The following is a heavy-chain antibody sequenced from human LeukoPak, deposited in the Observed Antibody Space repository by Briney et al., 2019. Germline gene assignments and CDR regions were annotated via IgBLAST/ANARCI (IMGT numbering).Heavy chain of an antibody. D-gene: IGHD2-2*02. CDR2: ISSSSSYI. CDR1: GLTFSSYS. V-gene: IGHV3-21*01. J-gene: IGHJ4*02. CDR3: ARDFTSAYTIDY. Sequence: GGSLRLSCAASGLTFSSYSMNWVRQAPGKGLEWVSSISSSSSYIYYADSVKGRFTISRDNAKNSLYLQMNSLRAEDTAVYYCARDFTSAYTIDYWGQGTLVTVSS.